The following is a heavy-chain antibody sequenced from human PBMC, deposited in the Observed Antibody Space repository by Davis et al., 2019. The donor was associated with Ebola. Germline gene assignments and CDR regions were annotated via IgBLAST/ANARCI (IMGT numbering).Heavy chain of an antibody. CDR1: GFTFSSYW. Sequence: PGGSLRLSCAASGFTFSSYWMHWVRQAPGKGLEWVAVIWYDGSNKYYADSVKGRFTISGDNSKNTLYLQMNSLRAEDTAIYFCAKESPYCSGTSCRKYYFDSWGQGTLVTVSS. D-gene: IGHD2-2*01. V-gene: IGHV3-33*06. CDR3: AKESPYCSGTSCRKYYFDS. J-gene: IGHJ4*02. CDR2: IWYDGSNK.